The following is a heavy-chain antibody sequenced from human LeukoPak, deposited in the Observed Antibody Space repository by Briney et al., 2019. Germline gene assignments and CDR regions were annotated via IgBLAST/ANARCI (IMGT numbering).Heavy chain of an antibody. D-gene: IGHD1-14*01. J-gene: IGHJ4*02. CDR1: GFTFSSYW. CDR3: ARDMSGTTWSSDY. CDR2: INTDGSST. V-gene: IGHV3-74*01. Sequence: GGSLRLSCAASGFTFSSYWMHWVRQAPGKGLVWVSRINTDGSSTSYADSVKGRFTISRDNAKNTLYLQMNGLRADDTAIYYCARDMSGTTWSSDYWGQGTLVTVSS.